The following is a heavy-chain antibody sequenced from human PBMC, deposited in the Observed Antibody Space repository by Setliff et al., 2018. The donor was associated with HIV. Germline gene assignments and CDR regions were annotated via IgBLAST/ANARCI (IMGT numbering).Heavy chain of an antibody. CDR3: ARFIDSSGYLYYYYYYMDV. J-gene: IGHJ6*03. V-gene: IGHV3-7*03. CDR1: GFTFSSYW. CDR2: IKQDGSEK. D-gene: IGHD3-22*01. Sequence: LRLSCAASGFTFSSYWMSWVRQAPGKGLEWVANIKQDGSEKYYVDSVKGRFTISRDNAKNSLYLQMNSLRAEDTAVYYCARFIDSSGYLYYYYYYMDVWGKGTTVTVSS.